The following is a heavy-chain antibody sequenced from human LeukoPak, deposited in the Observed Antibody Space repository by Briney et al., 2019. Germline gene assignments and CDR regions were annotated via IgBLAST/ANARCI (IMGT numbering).Heavy chain of an antibody. CDR1: GYSISSGYY. CDR2: IYSGNT. J-gene: IGHJ3*02. CDR3: ARAPNAGGNGAFDI. V-gene: IGHV4-38-2*02. D-gene: IGHD4-23*01. Sequence: SETLSLTCIVSGYSISSGYYWGWIRQPPGKGLEWIGSIYSGNTYYNPSLKSRVTISVDTSKNQFSLKLSSVTAADTAVYYCARAPNAGGNGAFDIWGQGTMVTVSS.